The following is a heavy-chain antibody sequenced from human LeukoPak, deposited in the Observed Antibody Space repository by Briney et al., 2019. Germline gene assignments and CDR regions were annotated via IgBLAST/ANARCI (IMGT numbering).Heavy chain of an antibody. Sequence: GGSLRLSCVTSGISFSSNSMNWVRQAPGKGLEWVANIKQDGSEKYYVDSVKGRFTISRDNAKNSLYLQMNSLRAEDTAVYYCARGEPVAAHDWGQGTLVTVSS. D-gene: IGHD2-15*01. J-gene: IGHJ4*02. CDR3: ARGEPVAAHD. V-gene: IGHV3-7*01. CDR2: IKQDGSEK. CDR1: GISFSSNS.